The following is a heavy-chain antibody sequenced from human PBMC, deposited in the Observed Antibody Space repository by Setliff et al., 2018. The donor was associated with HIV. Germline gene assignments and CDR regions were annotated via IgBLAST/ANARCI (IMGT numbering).Heavy chain of an antibody. CDR2: IYYSGST. J-gene: IGHJ4*02. CDR1: GGSISSSSYY. Sequence: ETLSLTCTVSGGSISSSSYYWGWIRQPPGKGLEWIGSIYYSGSTYYNPSLKSRVTISVDTSKNQFSLKLSSVTAADTAVYYCARHVRSGSARDFDYWGQGTLVTVSS. CDR3: ARHVRSGSARDFDY. V-gene: IGHV4-39*01. D-gene: IGHD1-26*01.